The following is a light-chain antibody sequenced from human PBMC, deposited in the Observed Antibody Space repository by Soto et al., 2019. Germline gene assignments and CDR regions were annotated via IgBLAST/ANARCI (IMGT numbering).Light chain of an antibody. CDR1: ERVSRY. CDR2: DAS. V-gene: IGKV3-11*01. Sequence: EIVLTQSPATLSLSPGNRATLSCRASERVSRYLAWYQQKPGQAPRLLIYDASNRATGIPARFSGIGSGTYFTLTITSLAPEDFSVYYCQLRSNWPSTFSGGNKVEIK. J-gene: IGKJ4*01. CDR3: QLRSNWPST.